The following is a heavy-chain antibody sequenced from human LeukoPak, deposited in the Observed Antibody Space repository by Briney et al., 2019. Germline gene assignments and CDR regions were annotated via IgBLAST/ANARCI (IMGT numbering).Heavy chain of an antibody. Sequence: SETPSLTCSVSGGSISSYYWSWIRQPPGKGLEWIGYIYYSGSTNYNPSLKSRVTISVDTSKNQFSLKLSSVTAADTAVYYCARVRGSNWFDPWGQGTLVTVSS. CDR1: GGSISSYY. J-gene: IGHJ5*02. CDR3: ARVRGSNWFDP. V-gene: IGHV4-59*01. CDR2: IYYSGST. D-gene: IGHD3-16*01.